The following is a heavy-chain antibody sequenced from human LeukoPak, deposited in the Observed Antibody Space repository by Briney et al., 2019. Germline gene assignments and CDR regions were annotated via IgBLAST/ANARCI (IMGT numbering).Heavy chain of an antibody. CDR3: ARGVAAAATWRWSYNWFDP. CDR2: INHSGST. D-gene: IGHD6-13*01. CDR1: GGSFSGYY. Sequence: PSETLSLTCAVYGGSFSGYYWSWIRQPPGKGLEWIGEINHSGSTNYNPSLKSRVTISVDTSKNQFSLKLSSVTAADTAVYYCARGVAAAATWRWSYNWFDPWGQGTLVTVSS. J-gene: IGHJ5*02. V-gene: IGHV4-34*01.